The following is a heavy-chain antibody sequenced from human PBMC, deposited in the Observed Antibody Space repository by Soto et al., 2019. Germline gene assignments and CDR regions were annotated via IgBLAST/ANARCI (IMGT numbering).Heavy chain of an antibody. CDR3: TAHDSGGYYAEY. J-gene: IGHJ4*02. CDR2: IHYSGST. D-gene: IGHD3-22*01. CDR1: GDSVIISDYY. V-gene: IGHV4-39*01. Sequence: QLQLQESGPGLVKPSETLSLTCTVSGDSVIISDYYWGWIRQPPGKGLEWIGSIHYSGSTYYNPSLKSRVTISGDTSKKQFSLKLTSVTAADAAVYYCTAHDSGGYYAEYWGQVTLVTVSA.